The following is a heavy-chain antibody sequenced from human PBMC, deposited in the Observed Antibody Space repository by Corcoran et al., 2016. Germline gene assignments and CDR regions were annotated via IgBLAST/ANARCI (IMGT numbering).Heavy chain of an antibody. Sequence: QVQLQESGPGLVKPSETLSLTCTVSGGSISSYYWSWIRQPPGKGLGWIGYIYYSGSTNYNPSLKSRVTISVDTSKNQFSLKLSSVTAADTAVYYCARGGKYPYWGQGTLVTVSS. D-gene: IGHD3-16*01. CDR3: ARGGKYPY. J-gene: IGHJ4*02. CDR1: GGSISSYY. V-gene: IGHV4-59*01. CDR2: IYYSGST.